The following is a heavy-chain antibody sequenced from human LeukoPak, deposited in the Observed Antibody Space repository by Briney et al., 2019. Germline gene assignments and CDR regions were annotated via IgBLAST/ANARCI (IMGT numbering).Heavy chain of an antibody. J-gene: IGHJ6*02. CDR2: IIPILGIA. V-gene: IGHV1-69*04. CDR1: GGTFSSYA. Sequence: GASVKVSCKASGGTFSSYAISWVRQAPGQGLEWMGRIIPILGIANYAQKFQGRVTITADKSTSTAYMELSSLRTEDTAVYYCARGLPNYYGMDVWGQGTTVTVSS. CDR3: ARGLPNYYGMDV.